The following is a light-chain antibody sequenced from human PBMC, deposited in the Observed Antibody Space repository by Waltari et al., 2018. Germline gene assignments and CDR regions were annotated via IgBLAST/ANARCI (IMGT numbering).Light chain of an antibody. CDR1: QSLTKRY. V-gene: IGKV3-20*01. CDR3: QQYGSSILYT. CDR2: GAA. J-gene: IGKJ2*01. Sequence: EVVLTQSPATLSLSPGESATLSCRASQSLTKRYLAWYQQKPGQAPRLLSYGAASRAAGIPDRFSCSGSGTDFTLIISRLEPDDCAVYYCQQYGSSILYTFGQGTKLEIK.